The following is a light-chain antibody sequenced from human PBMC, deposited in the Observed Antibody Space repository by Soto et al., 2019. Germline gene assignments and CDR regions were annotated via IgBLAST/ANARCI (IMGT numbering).Light chain of an antibody. V-gene: IGKV1-17*03. CDR3: LQHNSYPRT. J-gene: IGKJ1*01. Sequence: DIQMTQSPSAMSASVGDRVTITCRASQDISNHVAWFQQKPGKVPKRLIYVASSLQSGVPSRFSSSGSGTEFTLTISSLQPEDFATYYCLQHNSYPRTFGQGTKVEIK. CDR1: QDISNH. CDR2: VAS.